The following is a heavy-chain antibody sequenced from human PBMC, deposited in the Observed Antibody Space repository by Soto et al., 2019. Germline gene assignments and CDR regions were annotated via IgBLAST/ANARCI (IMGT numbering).Heavy chain of an antibody. CDR1: GYRFTSYW. CDR2: IYPGDSDT. CDR3: ARGLGYEHYYGMDV. Sequence: PGESLKISCNGSGYRFTSYWIGWVRQMPGKGLEWMGLIYPGDSDTRYSPSFQGQVTISADKSITTAFLQWSSLKASDTAMYYYARGLGYEHYYGMDVWGQGTAVTVSS. J-gene: IGHJ6*02. V-gene: IGHV5-51*01. D-gene: IGHD5-12*01.